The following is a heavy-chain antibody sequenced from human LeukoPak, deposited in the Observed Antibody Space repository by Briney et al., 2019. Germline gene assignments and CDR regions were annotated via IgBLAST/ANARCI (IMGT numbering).Heavy chain of an antibody. CDR3: ARDQGIAVAGTWSGWFDP. Sequence: GGSLRLSCAASGFTFSSYAMHWVRQAPGKGLEWVAVISYDGSNKYYADSVKGRFTISRDNSKNTLYLQINSLRAEDTAVYYCARDQGIAVAGTWSGWFDPWGQGTLVTVSS. CDR2: ISYDGSNK. CDR1: GFTFSSYA. J-gene: IGHJ5*02. V-gene: IGHV3-30*04. D-gene: IGHD6-19*01.